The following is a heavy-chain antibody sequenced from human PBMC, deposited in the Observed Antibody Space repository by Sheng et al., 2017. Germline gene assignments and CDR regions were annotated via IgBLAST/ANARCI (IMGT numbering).Heavy chain of an antibody. V-gene: IGHV1-18*01. CDR1: GYTFSTYG. J-gene: IGHJ4*02. Sequence: GAEVKKPGASVKVSCKASGYTFSTYGISWVRQAPGQGLEWMGWISAYNGNTDYAQKFQGRVTMTTDTSTSTAYMELRSLRSDDTAIYYCARDLGEFRYQLPEAADYWGQGTLVTVSS. D-gene: IGHD2-2*01. CDR3: ARDLGEFRYQLPEAADY. CDR2: ISAYNGNT.